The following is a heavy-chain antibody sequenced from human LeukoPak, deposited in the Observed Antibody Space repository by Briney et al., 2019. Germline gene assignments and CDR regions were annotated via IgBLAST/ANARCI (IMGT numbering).Heavy chain of an antibody. CDR1: GFTFSSYS. D-gene: IGHD3-16*01. V-gene: IGHV3-21*01. CDR3: ARGTSMITFGGVMRYFDY. CDR2: ISSSSSYI. J-gene: IGHJ4*02. Sequence: PGGSLRLSCAASGFTFSSYSMNWVRQAPGKGLEWVSSISSSSSYIYYADSVKGRFTISRDNAKNSLYLQMNSLRAEDTAVYYCARGTSMITFGGVMRYFDYWGQGTLVTVSS.